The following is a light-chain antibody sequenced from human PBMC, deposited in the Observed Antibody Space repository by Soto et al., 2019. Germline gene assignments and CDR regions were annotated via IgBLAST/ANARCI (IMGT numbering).Light chain of an antibody. Sequence: QSALTQPTSVSGSPGQSITISCTGNHNDIGTYDYVSWYQQHPGRAPRLLIHRVTTRPSGISGRFSASKSGLMASLTISGLQPEDEADYYCSSFTSHRIYVFGPGTKVTVL. CDR2: RVT. CDR1: HNDIGTYDY. CDR3: SSFTSHRIYV. V-gene: IGLV2-14*03. J-gene: IGLJ1*01.